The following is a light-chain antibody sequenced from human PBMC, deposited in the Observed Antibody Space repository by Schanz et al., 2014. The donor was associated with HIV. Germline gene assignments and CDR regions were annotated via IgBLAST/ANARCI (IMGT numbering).Light chain of an antibody. V-gene: IGLV2-14*03. CDR3: CSYTSRSTYV. CDR1: SSDVGDYNY. J-gene: IGLJ1*01. CDR2: DVT. Sequence: QSALTQPPSASGSPGQSVTLSCTGTSSDVGDYNYVSWYQQHPGKAPKLIIYDVTNRPSGVSNRFSGSKSGNTTSLTISCLQDEDEADYYCCSYTSRSTYVFVTGTMLAVL.